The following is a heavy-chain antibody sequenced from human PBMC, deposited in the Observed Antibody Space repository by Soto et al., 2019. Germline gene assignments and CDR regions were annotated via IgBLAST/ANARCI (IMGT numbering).Heavy chain of an antibody. D-gene: IGHD3-10*01. CDR2: ISGTGDDT. Sequence: EVHLLESGGDLVQPGGSLRLSCAASGFTFSNYAMSWVRQAEGKGLEWVSSISGTGDDTYYADSVKGRFTISRDKTKITVYLQMIILRVVDAGMYYCAKERAFFMVRDSKIFDCWGQGSLVSVS. CDR3: AKERAFFMVRDSKIFDC. V-gene: IGHV3-23*01. J-gene: IGHJ4*02. CDR1: GFTFSNYA.